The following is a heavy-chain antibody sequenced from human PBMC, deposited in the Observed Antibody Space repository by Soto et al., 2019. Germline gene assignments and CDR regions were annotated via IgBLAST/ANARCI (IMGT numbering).Heavy chain of an antibody. CDR3: VKDEGFCTGGNRYSVARGGFDL. D-gene: IGHD2-15*01. Sequence: QSGGSLRLSCSASGFALSSYAMHWVRQAPGKGLEYVSSISSNGISTYYADSVKGRFTISRDNSQNTLYIQMNSLRPDDTALYYCVKDEGFCTGGNRYSVARGGFDLWGQGTMVTVSS. CDR2: ISSNGIST. J-gene: IGHJ3*01. CDR1: GFALSSYA. V-gene: IGHV3-64D*06.